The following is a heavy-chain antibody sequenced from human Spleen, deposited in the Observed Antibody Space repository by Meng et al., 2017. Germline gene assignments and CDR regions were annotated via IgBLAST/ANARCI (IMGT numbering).Heavy chain of an antibody. CDR1: GGSISSGGYY. CDR3: ARGPTTMAHDFDY. Sequence: QVPLRDSGPGLVKPSQTLSPTCTVSGGSISSGGYYWSWIRQHPGKGLEWIGEINHSGSTNYNPSLESRATISVDTSQNNLSLKLSSVTAADSAVYYCARGPTTMAHDFDYWGQGTLVTVSS. CDR2: INHSGST. D-gene: IGHD4-11*01. V-gene: IGHV4-31*03. J-gene: IGHJ4*02.